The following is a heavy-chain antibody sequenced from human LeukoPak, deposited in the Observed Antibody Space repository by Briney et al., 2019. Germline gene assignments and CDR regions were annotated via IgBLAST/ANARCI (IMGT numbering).Heavy chain of an antibody. V-gene: IGHV3-23*01. CDR3: ASSYDPSRPIIVVVVAASLFDY. CDR1: GFTFSSYA. CDR2: ISGSGGST. D-gene: IGHD2-15*01. J-gene: IGHJ4*02. Sequence: GGSLRLSCAASGFTFSSYAMSWVRQAPGKGLEWVSAISGSGGSTYYADSVKGRFTISRDNSKNTLYLQMNSLRAEDTAVYYCASSYDPSRPIIVVVVAASLFDYWGQGTLVTVSS.